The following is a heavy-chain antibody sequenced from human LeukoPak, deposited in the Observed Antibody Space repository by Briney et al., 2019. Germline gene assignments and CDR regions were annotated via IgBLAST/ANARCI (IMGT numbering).Heavy chain of an antibody. CDR2: INHGGST. V-gene: IGHV4-34*01. D-gene: IGHD3-22*01. CDR3: ARLHYDSSGYYYFDY. CDR1: GGSFSGYY. J-gene: IGHJ4*02. Sequence: PSETLSLTCAVYGGSFSGYYWSWIRQPPGKGLEWIGEINHGGSTNYNPSLKSRVTISVDTSKNQFSLKLSSVTAADTAVYYCARLHYDSSGYYYFDYWGQGTLVTVSS.